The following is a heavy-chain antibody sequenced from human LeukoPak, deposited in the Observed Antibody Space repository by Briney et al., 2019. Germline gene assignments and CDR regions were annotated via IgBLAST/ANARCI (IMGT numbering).Heavy chain of an antibody. D-gene: IGHD6-13*01. Sequence: ASVKVSCKASGYTFTGYYMHWVRQAPGQGLEWMGWINPNSGGTNYAQKFQGRVTMTRDTSISTAYMELSRLRSDDTAVYYCARGSSSSTYGAFDIWGQGTMVTVSS. CDR3: ARGSSSSTYGAFDI. J-gene: IGHJ3*02. CDR2: INPNSGGT. V-gene: IGHV1-2*02. CDR1: GYTFTGYY.